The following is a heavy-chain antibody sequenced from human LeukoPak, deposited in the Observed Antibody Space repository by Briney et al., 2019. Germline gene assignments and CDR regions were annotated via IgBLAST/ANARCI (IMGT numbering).Heavy chain of an antibody. Sequence: SETLSLPCTVSGGSISSYYWSWLRQPPGKGLEWIGYIYYSGSTNYNPSLKSRLTTSVDTPKNHFSLRLTSVTAADTAVYYCARHSETCSGGSCFLDYFDYWGQGTLVTVSS. CDR3: ARHSETCSGGSCFLDYFDY. J-gene: IGHJ4*02. CDR2: IYYSGST. D-gene: IGHD2-15*01. V-gene: IGHV4-59*08. CDR1: GGSISSYY.